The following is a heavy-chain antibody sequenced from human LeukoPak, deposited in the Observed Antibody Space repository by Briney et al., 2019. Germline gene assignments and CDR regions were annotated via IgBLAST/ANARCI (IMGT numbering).Heavy chain of an antibody. CDR2: IGGNGGDT. CDR1: GFTFSSYS. Sequence: GGTLTLSCAASGFTFSSYSMSWVRQASGKGLEWVSVIGGNGGDTFYADSVKGRFTISRDNPKNTLYLQMSSLRADDTAVYYCARGNADLRYYYGAFDMWGQGTMVTVSS. V-gene: IGHV3-23*01. J-gene: IGHJ3*02. D-gene: IGHD3-10*01. CDR3: ARGNADLRYYYGAFDM.